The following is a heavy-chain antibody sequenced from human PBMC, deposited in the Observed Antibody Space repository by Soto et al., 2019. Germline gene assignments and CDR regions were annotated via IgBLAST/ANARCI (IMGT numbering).Heavy chain of an antibody. Sequence: GASVGISCAASGFTVSSYERNWVRQAPGKGLEWVSYISTDSSTIYYADSVKGRFTVSRDNAKNSLFLQMSSLRAEDTAVYYCASDPEGGTTAFDYWGQGTLVPGS. D-gene: IGHD1-1*01. CDR1: GFTVSSYE. CDR2: ISTDSSTI. V-gene: IGHV3-48*03. J-gene: IGHJ4*02. CDR3: ASDPEGGTTAFDY.